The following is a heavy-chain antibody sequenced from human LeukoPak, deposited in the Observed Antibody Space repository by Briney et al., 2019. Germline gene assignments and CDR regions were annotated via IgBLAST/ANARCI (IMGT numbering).Heavy chain of an antibody. V-gene: IGHV3-23*01. D-gene: IGHD5-18*01. CDR3: AREGEDTAMGTFDY. CDR2: ISGSGGST. J-gene: IGHJ4*02. Sequence: PGGSLRLSCAASGFTFSSYAMSWVRQAPGKGLEWVSAISGSGGSTYYADSVKGRFTISRDNAKNSLYLQMNSLRAEDTAVYYCAREGEDTAMGTFDYWGQGTLVTVSS. CDR1: GFTFSSYA.